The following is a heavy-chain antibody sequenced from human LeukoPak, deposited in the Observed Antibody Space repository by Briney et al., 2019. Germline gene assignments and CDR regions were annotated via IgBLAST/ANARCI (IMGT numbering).Heavy chain of an antibody. D-gene: IGHD3-22*01. J-gene: IGHJ4*02. CDR1: GGSISSYY. Sequence: SETLSLTCTVSGGSISSYYWSWIRQPAGKGLEWIGRIYTSGSANYNPSLKSRVTMSVDTSKNQFSLKLSSVTAADTAVYYCTRSGYYYVFDYWGQGTLVTVSS. V-gene: IGHV4-4*07. CDR2: IYTSGSA. CDR3: TRSGYYYVFDY.